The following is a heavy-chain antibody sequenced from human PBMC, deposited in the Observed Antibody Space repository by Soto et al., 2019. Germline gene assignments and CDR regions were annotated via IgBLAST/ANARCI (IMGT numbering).Heavy chain of an antibody. Sequence: GGSLRLSCAASGFTFSSYAMHWVRQAPGKGLEYVSAISSNGGSTYYANSVKGRFTISRDNSKNTLYLQMGSLRAEDMAVYYCATITVTIVCWGQGALVTVSS. CDR3: ATITVTIVC. V-gene: IGHV3-64*01. CDR1: GFTFSSYA. D-gene: IGHD4-4*01. CDR2: ISSNGGST. J-gene: IGHJ4*02.